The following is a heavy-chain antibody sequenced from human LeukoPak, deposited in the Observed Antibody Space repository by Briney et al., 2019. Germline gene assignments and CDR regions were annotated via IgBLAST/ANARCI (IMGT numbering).Heavy chain of an antibody. J-gene: IGHJ5*02. CDR2: ISGSGGST. CDR3: ASLRAVVSENWFDP. V-gene: IGHV3-23*01. D-gene: IGHD6-19*01. Sequence: PGGSLRLSCAASGFTFSSYAMIWVGQAPGKGLEWVSAISGSGGSTYYADSVKGRFTISRDNFKNTLYLQMNSLRAEDTAVYYCASLRAVVSENWFDPWGQGTLVTVSS. CDR1: GFTFSSYA.